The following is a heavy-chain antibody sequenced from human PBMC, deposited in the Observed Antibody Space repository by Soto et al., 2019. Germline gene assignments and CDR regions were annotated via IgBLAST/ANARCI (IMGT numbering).Heavy chain of an antibody. Sequence: ASVKVSCKASGYTFTSYYMHWVRQAPGQGLEWMGIINPSGGSTSYAQKFQGRVTMTRDTSTSTVYMELSSLRSEDTAVYYCARGAGQQLVRGPVRPAFDIWGQGTMVTVSS. V-gene: IGHV1-46*03. CDR3: ARGAGQQLVRGPVRPAFDI. J-gene: IGHJ3*02. CDR1: GYTFTSYY. CDR2: INPSGGST. D-gene: IGHD6-13*01.